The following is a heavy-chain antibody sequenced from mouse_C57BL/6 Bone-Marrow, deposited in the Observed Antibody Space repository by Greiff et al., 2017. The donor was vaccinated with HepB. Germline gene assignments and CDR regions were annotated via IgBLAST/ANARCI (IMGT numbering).Heavy chain of an antibody. CDR1: GFNIKDYY. J-gene: IGHJ4*01. D-gene: IGHD3-2*02. V-gene: IGHV14-2*01. CDR2: IDPEDGDT. CDR3: ARQLRLRYAMDY. Sequence: VQLQQSGAELVKPGASVKLSCTASGFNIKDYYMHWVKQRTEQGLEWIGRIDPEDGDTKYAPKFQGKATITADTSSNTAYLQLSSLTSEDTAVYYCARQLRLRYAMDYWGQGTSVTVSS.